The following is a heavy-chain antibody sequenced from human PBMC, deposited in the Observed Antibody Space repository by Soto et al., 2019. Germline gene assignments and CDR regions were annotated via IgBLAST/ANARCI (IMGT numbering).Heavy chain of an antibody. CDR1: GYNFIYYW. D-gene: IGHD1-1*01. V-gene: IGHV5-10-1*01. Sequence: PGESLKISCNGSGYNFIYYWINWVRQMPGKGLEWMGRIDPSDSYTNFSPSFRGQVTISVDKSNSTVYLHWSSLKASDTAMYYCSRQNLGYKSSWNPSSSRKKYWGPGTLVTVSS. CDR3: SRQNLGYKSSWNPSSSRKKY. CDR2: IDPSDSYT. J-gene: IGHJ4*02.